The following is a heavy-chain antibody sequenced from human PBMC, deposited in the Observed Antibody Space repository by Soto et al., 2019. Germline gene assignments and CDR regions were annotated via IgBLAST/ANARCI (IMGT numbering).Heavy chain of an antibody. J-gene: IGHJ4*02. CDR3: VHGRVQIFDF. V-gene: IGHV2-5*08. Sequence: TLSLTCAVSGRSISSGGYSWSWIRQPPGKALEWLALVYWDDDKRYSPSLKSRLTITKDTSKNQVVLTMTNMDPVDTATYYRVHGRVQIFDFRGQGALVTVSS. CDR2: VYWDDDK. CDR1: GRSISSGGYS. D-gene: IGHD1-1*01.